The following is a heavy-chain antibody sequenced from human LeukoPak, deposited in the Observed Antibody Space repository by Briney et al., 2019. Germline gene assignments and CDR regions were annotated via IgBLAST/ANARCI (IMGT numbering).Heavy chain of an antibody. V-gene: IGHV3-23*01. J-gene: IGHJ2*01. CDR3: AKDAPVSSSWFLGYFDL. Sequence: AGGSLRLSCAASGFTFSSYAMSWVRQAPGKGLEWVSAISGSGGSTYYADSVKGRFTISRDNSKNTLYLQMNSLRAEDTALYYCAKDAPVSSSWFLGYFDLWGRGTLVTVSS. CDR2: ISGSGGST. CDR1: GFTFSSYA. D-gene: IGHD6-13*01.